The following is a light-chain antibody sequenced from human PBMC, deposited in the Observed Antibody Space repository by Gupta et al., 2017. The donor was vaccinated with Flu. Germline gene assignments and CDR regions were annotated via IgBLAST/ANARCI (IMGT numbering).Light chain of an antibody. CDR3: HHSKT. Sequence: DIQMTQSPSTLSASVGDRVTITCRASQSISSWLAWYQQKPGKAPKLLIYKASSLESGVPSRFSGSGSGTEFTLTISSLQPDDFATYYCHHSKTFGQGTKVEIK. J-gene: IGKJ1*01. CDR2: KAS. V-gene: IGKV1-5*03. CDR1: QSISSW.